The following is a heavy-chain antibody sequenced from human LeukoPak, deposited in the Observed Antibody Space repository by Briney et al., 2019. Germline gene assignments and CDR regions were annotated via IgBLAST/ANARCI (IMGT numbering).Heavy chain of an antibody. J-gene: IGHJ3*02. V-gene: IGHV4-39*01. CDR1: GGSISSSNYY. Sequence: PSETLSLTCSVSGGSISSSNYYWGWIRQPPGKGLEWIGSIYYSGSTYYNPSLKSRVTISVDTSKNQFSLKLSSVTAADTAVYYCARHYFYYDILTGYAAGAFDIWGQGTMVTVSS. CDR3: ARHYFYYDILTGYAAGAFDI. D-gene: IGHD3-9*01. CDR2: IYYSGST.